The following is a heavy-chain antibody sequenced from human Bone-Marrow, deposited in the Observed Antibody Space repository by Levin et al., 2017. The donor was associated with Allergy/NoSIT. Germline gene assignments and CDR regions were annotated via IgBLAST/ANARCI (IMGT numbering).Heavy chain of an antibody. CDR1: GFTFSSYE. Sequence: GGSLRLSCAASGFTFSSYEMNWVRQAPGKGLEWVSYISSSGSTIYYADSVKGRFTISRDNAKNSLYLQMNSLRAEDTAVYYCARASSGWELTFDYWGQGTLVTVSS. CDR3: ARASSGWELTFDY. J-gene: IGHJ4*02. V-gene: IGHV3-48*03. D-gene: IGHD6-19*01. CDR2: ISSSGSTI.